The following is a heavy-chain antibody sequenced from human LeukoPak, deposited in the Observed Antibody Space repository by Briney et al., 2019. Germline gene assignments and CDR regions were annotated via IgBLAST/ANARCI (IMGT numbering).Heavy chain of an antibody. J-gene: IGHJ6*03. CDR2: IIPIFGTA. CDR3: ARAPGACSSTSCFHSYYYMDV. V-gene: IGHV1-69*13. D-gene: IGHD2-2*01. Sequence: GASVEVSCKASGGTFSSYAISWVRQAPGQGLEWMGGIIPIFGTANYAQKFQGRVTITADESTSTAYMELSSLRSEDTAVYYCARAPGACSSTSCFHSYYYMDVWGKGTTVTVSS. CDR1: GGTFSSYA.